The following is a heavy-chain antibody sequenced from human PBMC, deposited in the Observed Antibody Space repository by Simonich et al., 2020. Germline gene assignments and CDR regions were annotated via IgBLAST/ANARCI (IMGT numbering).Heavy chain of an antibody. CDR3: ARHTVKSIAATNYYYGMDV. V-gene: IGHV4-34*01. CDR1: GGSFSGYY. D-gene: IGHD6-13*01. CDR2: INHSGST. Sequence: QVQLQQWGAGLLKPSETLSLTCAVYGGSFSGYYWSWIRQPPGKGLEWIGEINHSGSTNYNPALKSRGTISVDTSKNQFSLKLSSVTAADTAVYYCARHTVKSIAATNYYYGMDVWGQGTTVTVSS. J-gene: IGHJ6*02.